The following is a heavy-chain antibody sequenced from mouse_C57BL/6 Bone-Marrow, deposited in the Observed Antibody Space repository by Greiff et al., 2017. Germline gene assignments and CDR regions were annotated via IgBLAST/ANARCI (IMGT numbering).Heavy chain of an antibody. Sequence: EVQLVEPGGGLVQPGGSMKLSCAASGFTFSDAWMDWVRQSPEKGLEWVAEIRNKANNPATYYAESVKGRFTISRDDSKSSVYLQMNSLRAEDTGIYYCTRGVTTWNYFDYWGKSTTLTVSS. CDR3: TRGVTTWNYFDY. CDR1: GFTFSDAW. J-gene: IGHJ2*01. CDR2: IRNKANNPAT. V-gene: IGHV6-6*01. D-gene: IGHD2-2*01.